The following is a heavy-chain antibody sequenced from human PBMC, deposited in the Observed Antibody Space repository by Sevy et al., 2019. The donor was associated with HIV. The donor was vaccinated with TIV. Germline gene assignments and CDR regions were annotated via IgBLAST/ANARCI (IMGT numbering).Heavy chain of an antibody. Sequence: GGSLRLSCAASGFTFSSYCVHWVRQVPGKGLVWVSRINSDGSRTNYADSVRGRFTISRDNAKNTLYLQMNSLRAEDTAVYYCARVSVTYPEILLDYWGQGTLVTVSS. CDR1: GFTFSSYC. CDR2: INSDGSRT. V-gene: IGHV3-74*01. CDR3: ARVSVTYPEILLDY. J-gene: IGHJ4*02. D-gene: IGHD4-17*01.